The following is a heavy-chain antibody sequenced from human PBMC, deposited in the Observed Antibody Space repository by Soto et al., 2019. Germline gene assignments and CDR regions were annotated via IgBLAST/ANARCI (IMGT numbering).Heavy chain of an antibody. D-gene: IGHD6-13*01. J-gene: IGHJ4*02. CDR3: AKRGQQLVLDY. Sequence: ESGGGVVQPGRSLRLSCAASGFTFSSYGMHWVRQAPGKGLEWVAVISYDGSNKYYADSVKGRFTISRDNSKNTLYLQMNSLRAEDTAVYYCAKRGQQLVLDYWGQGTLVTVSS. CDR1: GFTFSSYG. CDR2: ISYDGSNK. V-gene: IGHV3-30*18.